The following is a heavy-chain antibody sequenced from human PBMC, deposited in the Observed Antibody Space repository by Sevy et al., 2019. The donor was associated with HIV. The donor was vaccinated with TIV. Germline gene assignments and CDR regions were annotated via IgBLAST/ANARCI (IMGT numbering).Heavy chain of an antibody. CDR2: ISYAGDNK. Sequence: GGSLRLSCAASGFAFSDYAMHWVRQAPGKRLEWVAAISYAGDNKYFADSVKGRFTVSKDNSKNTLYLEMNSLRAEDTAVYYCAKAHADCSGGTCYTAHYYYDMDVWGRGATVTVSS. CDR3: AKAHADCSGGTCYTAHYYYDMDV. D-gene: IGHD2-15*01. CDR1: GFAFSDYA. J-gene: IGHJ6*02. V-gene: IGHV3-30*18.